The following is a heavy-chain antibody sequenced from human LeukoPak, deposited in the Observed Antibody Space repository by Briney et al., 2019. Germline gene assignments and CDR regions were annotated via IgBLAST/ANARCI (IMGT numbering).Heavy chain of an antibody. V-gene: IGHV3-48*03. J-gene: IGHJ4*02. CDR1: GFTFTNYE. D-gene: IGHD3-10*01. CDR3: ASQWFGDFYFDY. Sequence: GSLRLSCAASGFTFTNYEMNWVRQAPGKGLEWVSYISSSGSSVYYADSVKGRFTISRDNAKNSVYLQMNSLRAEDTAVYYCASQWFGDFYFDYWGQGTLVIVSS. CDR2: ISSSGSSV.